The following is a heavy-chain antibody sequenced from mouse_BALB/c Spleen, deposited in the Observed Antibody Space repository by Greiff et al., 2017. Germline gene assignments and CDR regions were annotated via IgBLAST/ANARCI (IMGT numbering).Heavy chain of an antibody. J-gene: IGHJ3*01. CDR1: GFDFSRYW. V-gene: IGHV4-1*02. CDR2: INPDSSTI. Sequence: EVQGVESGGGLVQPGGSLKLSCAASGFDFSRYWMSWVRQAPGKGLEWIGEINPDSSTINYTPSLTDKFIISRDNAKNTLYLQMSKVRSEDTALYYWARRGCNYAWFAYWGQGTLVTVSA. D-gene: IGHD2-1*01. CDR3: ARRGCNYAWFAY.